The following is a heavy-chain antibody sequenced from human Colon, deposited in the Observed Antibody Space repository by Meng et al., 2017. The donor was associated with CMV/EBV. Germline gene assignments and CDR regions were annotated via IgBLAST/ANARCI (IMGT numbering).Heavy chain of an antibody. CDR3: AKSRSSTPGIVDD. CDR1: GVSVTSGAYH. D-gene: IGHD2/OR15-2a*01. CDR2: IYDTGIT. J-gene: IGHJ4*02. Sequence: QVQLQESGPGLVKPSETLSLTGIVSGVSVTSGAYHWSWIRQSPGKGLEWIGYIYDTGITIYNPSLKSRVTIFLETSKNQFSLNLNSMTTADTAVYYCAKSRSSTPGIVDDWGQGTLVTVSS. V-gene: IGHV4-61*08.